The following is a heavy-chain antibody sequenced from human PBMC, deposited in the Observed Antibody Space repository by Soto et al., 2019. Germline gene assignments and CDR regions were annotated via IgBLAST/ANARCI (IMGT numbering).Heavy chain of an antibody. J-gene: IGHJ4*02. CDR2: INPNNDGT. D-gene: IGHD1-26*01. V-gene: IGHV1-2*02. CDR3: ARDLGGSRDS. Sequence: QVQLVQSGAEVKKPGASVKVSCKASGNTFIGYYIHWVRQAPGQGLEWMGWINPNNDGTTYGEKFQGRVTMTRETSTSTAYMELSRLRSDDTAVYYCARDLGGSRDSWGQGTLVTVSS. CDR1: GNTFIGYY.